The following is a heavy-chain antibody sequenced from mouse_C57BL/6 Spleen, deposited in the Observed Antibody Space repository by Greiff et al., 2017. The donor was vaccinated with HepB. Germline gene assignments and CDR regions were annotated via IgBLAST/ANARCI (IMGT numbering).Heavy chain of an antibody. CDR1: GYSITSGYY. J-gene: IGHJ2*01. V-gene: IGHV3-6*01. CDR3: ASETNDGYYPFFDY. Sequence: VQLKESGPGLVKPSQSLSLTCSVTGYSITSGYYWNWIRQFPGNKLEWMGYISYDGSNNYNPSLKNRISITRDTSKNQFFLKLNSVTTEDTATYYCASETNDGYYPFFDYWGQGTTLTVSS. D-gene: IGHD2-3*01. CDR2: ISYDGSN.